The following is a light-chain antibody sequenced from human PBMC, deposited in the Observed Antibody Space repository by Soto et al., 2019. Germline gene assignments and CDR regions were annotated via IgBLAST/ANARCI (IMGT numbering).Light chain of an antibody. CDR2: DTS. Sequence: EIVMTQSPATLSVSPGERATLSCRASQSVSSKLAWYQHKPGQAPRLLIYDTSTRAAGIPARFTGSGSGTDFTLTISSLQSEDFAVYYCQQYNSYPVHFGQGTKLEIK. CDR3: QQYNSYPVH. CDR1: QSVSSK. J-gene: IGKJ2*01. V-gene: IGKV3-15*01.